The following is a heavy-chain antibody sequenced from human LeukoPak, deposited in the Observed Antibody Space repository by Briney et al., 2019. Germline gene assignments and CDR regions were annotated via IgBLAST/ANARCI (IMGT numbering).Heavy chain of an antibody. V-gene: IGHV3-33*01. CDR3: ARDAFRRAGMDV. J-gene: IGHJ6*04. CDR2: IWYDGSNK. Sequence: PGRSLRLSCAASGFTFSSYGMLWVRQAPGKGLDWVAVIWYDGSNKYYADSVKGRFTISRDNSKNTLYLQMNSLRAEDTAMYYCARDAFRRAGMDVWAKGTTVTVSS. CDR1: GFTFSSYG. D-gene: IGHD3-10*01.